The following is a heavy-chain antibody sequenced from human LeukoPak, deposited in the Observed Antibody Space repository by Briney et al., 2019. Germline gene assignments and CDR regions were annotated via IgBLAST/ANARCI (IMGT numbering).Heavy chain of an antibody. CDR1: GGSISRGGYY. Sequence: SQTLSLTCTVSGGSISRGGYYWSWIRQHPGKGLEWIGYIYYSGSTYYNPSLKSRVTISVDTSKNQFSLKLSSVTAADTAVYYCARDSAAGTFYYYYGMDVWGQGTTVTVSS. CDR3: ARDSAAGTFYYYYGMDV. J-gene: IGHJ6*02. CDR2: IYYSGST. V-gene: IGHV4-31*03. D-gene: IGHD6-13*01.